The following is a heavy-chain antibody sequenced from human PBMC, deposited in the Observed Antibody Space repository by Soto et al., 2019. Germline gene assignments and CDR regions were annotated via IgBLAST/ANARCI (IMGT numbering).Heavy chain of an antibody. J-gene: IGHJ4*02. Sequence: SETLSLTCTGSGGSISYEYYHWTWIRQSPGKGLEWIGYIHYSGSTYYNPSLKSRVTISVDTSKNQFSLKLSSVTAADTAVYYCARHYDFWSGYYYFDYWGQGTLVTVSS. CDR3: ARHYDFWSGYYYFDY. CDR1: GGSISYEYYH. V-gene: IGHV4-39*01. D-gene: IGHD3-3*01. CDR2: IHYSGST.